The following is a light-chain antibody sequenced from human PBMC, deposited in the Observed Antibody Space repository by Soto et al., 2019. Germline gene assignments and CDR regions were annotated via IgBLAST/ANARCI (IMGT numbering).Light chain of an antibody. CDR2: DVT. V-gene: IGLV2-14*03. CDR1: SSDVGGYNY. Sequence: QSALTQPASVSGSPGQSFTISCTGTSSDVGGYNYVSWYQQHPGKAPKLMIYDVTNRPSGVSNRFSGSKSGYTASLTISGLQAEDEADYYCSSYTSSSTYVFGTGTKVTV. J-gene: IGLJ1*01. CDR3: SSYTSSSTYV.